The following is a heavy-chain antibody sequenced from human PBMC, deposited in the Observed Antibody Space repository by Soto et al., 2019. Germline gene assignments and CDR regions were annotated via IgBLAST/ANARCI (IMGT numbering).Heavy chain of an antibody. CDR3: ARDPSGAYSRLEP. V-gene: IGHV1-69*06. CDR1: GSTFSNNA. CDR2: IIPVFDTT. Sequence: SVKVSCKASGSTFSNNAISWVRQAPGQGLEWMGGIIPVFDTTKYAQMFQGRVSITADKATSTAYMELTNLTSQDTAVYYCARDPSGAYSRLEPWGQGTLVIVSS. J-gene: IGHJ5*02. D-gene: IGHD2-21*01.